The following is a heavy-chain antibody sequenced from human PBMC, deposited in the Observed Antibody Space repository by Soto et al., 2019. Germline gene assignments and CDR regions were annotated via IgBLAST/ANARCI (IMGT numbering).Heavy chain of an antibody. Sequence: GGSLRVSCVGSGFNFSSYAMGWVRQAPGKGLEWVSSRGHNDYNTYYADSVQGRFSLSRDNSKNTLYLQLNSLRFEDTAVYYCAKEDFTDRGDDYFDYRGPGTLVTVSS. D-gene: IGHD2-21*02. CDR3: AKEDFTDRGDDYFDY. J-gene: IGHJ4*02. CDR2: RGHNDYNT. CDR1: GFNFSSYA. V-gene: IGHV3-23*01.